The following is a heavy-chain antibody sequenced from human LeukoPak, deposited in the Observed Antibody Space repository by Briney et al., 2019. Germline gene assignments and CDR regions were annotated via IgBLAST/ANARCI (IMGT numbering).Heavy chain of an antibody. V-gene: IGHV3-7*03. Sequence: GGSLRLSCAASGFTFSTYWMSWVRQAPGKGLEWVANIKHDGNEQYYVDSVKGRFTISRDTSRNTLFLQMNSLRVEDSAMYYCVKRLTLGDLSIKGAFALWGQGTMVTVAS. D-gene: IGHD3-16*02. CDR3: VKRLTLGDLSIKGAFAL. J-gene: IGHJ3*01. CDR2: IKHDGNEQ. CDR1: GFTFSTYW.